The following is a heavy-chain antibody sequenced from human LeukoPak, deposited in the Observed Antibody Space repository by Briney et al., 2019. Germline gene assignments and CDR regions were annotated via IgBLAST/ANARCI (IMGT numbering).Heavy chain of an antibody. J-gene: IGHJ4*02. V-gene: IGHV3-30*04. CDR3: ARGHTVIPDY. CDR1: RFSFSIYP. D-gene: IGHD4-17*01. CDR2: ISYDGRNK. Sequence: GGSLRLSCAASRFSFSIYPMHWVRQAPGKGLEWMAVISYDGRNKYYADSVKGRFTISRDNSKNTLYLQMNSLRPEDTAVYYCARGHTVIPDYWGQGTLVTVSS.